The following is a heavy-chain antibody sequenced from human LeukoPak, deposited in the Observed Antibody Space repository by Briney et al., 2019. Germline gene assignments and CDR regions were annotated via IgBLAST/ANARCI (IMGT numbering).Heavy chain of an antibody. Sequence: SETLSLTCSVSGDSITGYYWGWIRQPPGKGLEWIGSIYYSGSTYYNPSLKSRVTISVDTSKNQFSLKLSSVTAADTAVYYCARQRWELHYYYYYMDVWGKGTTVTISS. CDR3: ARQRWELHYYYYYMDV. CDR2: IYYSGST. D-gene: IGHD2-15*01. CDR1: GDSITGYY. J-gene: IGHJ6*03. V-gene: IGHV4-39*01.